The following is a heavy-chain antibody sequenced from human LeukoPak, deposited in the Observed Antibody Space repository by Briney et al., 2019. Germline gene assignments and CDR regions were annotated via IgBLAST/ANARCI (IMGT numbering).Heavy chain of an antibody. Sequence: GGSLRLSCAASGFTFSSYEMNWVRQAPGKGLEWVSYISSSGSTIYYADSVKGRFTISRDNAKNSLYLQMNSLRAEDTAVYYCARVRPYCSGGSCYSMDYWGQGTLVTVSS. CDR1: GFTFSSYE. J-gene: IGHJ4*02. V-gene: IGHV3-48*03. CDR3: ARVRPYCSGGSCYSMDY. D-gene: IGHD2-15*01. CDR2: ISSSGSTI.